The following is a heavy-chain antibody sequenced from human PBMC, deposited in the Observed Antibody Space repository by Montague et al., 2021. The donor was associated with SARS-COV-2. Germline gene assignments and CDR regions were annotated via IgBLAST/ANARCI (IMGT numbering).Heavy chain of an antibody. J-gene: IGHJ6*02. CDR3: ASGEFFYYGSGNYYRSALDD. D-gene: IGHD3-10*01. V-gene: IGHV4-34*12. Sequence: SETLSLTCHVYGASFSGYYWSWGRQSPGKGLEWIGEVIHSGTTNYNPSLKGRVTISIDSSNDRFSLRLTSLTAADTGVYYCASGEFFYYGSGNYYRSALDDWGQGTTVTVSS. CDR2: VIHSGTT. CDR1: GASFSGYY.